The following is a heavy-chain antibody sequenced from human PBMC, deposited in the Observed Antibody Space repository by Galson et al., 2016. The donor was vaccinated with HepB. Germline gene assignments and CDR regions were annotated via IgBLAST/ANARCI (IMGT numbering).Heavy chain of an antibody. Sequence: SVKVSCKASEDTFNNYAISWVRQVPGQGLEWMGGIIPIIGAANSAQKFEDRVTIIADESTNTVYMEVFRLRSEDTAIYYCARSTTKAPCFDHWGQGTLITVSS. D-gene: IGHD1-14*01. CDR3: ARSTTKAPCFDH. CDR2: IIPIIGAA. J-gene: IGHJ4*02. CDR1: EDTFNNYA. V-gene: IGHV1-69*13.